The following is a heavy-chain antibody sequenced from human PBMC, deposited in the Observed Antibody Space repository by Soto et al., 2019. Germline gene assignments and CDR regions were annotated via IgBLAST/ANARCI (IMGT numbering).Heavy chain of an antibody. CDR1: GGTFSSYA. D-gene: IGHD3-22*01. Sequence: SVKVSCKASGGTFSSYAISWVRQAPGQGLEWMGGIIPIFGTANYAQKFQGRVTITADKSTCTAYMELSSLRSEDTAVYYCARAANLGYYYDSSGHFDYWGQGTLVTVPS. J-gene: IGHJ4*02. CDR3: ARAANLGYYYDSSGHFDY. CDR2: IIPIFGTA. V-gene: IGHV1-69*06.